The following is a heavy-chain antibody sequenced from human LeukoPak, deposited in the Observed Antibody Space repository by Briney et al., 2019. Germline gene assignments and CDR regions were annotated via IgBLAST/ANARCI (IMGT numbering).Heavy chain of an antibody. CDR2: IYYSGST. D-gene: IGHD6-19*01. J-gene: IGHJ4*02. CDR3: ARRIAAVAGYYAFDY. V-gene: IGHV4-39*01. Sequence: SETLSLTCTVSGGSISSSSYHWGWIRQPPGKGLEWIGSIYYSGSTYYNPSLKSRVTISVDTSKNQFSLKLSSVTAADTAVYYCARRIAAVAGYYAFDYWGQGTLVTVSS. CDR1: GGSISSSSYH.